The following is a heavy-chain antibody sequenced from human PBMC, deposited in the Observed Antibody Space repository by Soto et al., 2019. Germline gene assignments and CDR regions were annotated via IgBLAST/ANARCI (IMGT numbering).Heavy chain of an antibody. V-gene: IGHV4-59*08. J-gene: IGHJ3*02. CDR3: ASRYSSCFDI. Sequence: QVQLQESGPGLVKPSETLSLTCTVSGGSISSYYWSWIRQPPGKGLEWMGYIYYSGSTNYDPSRTSRVTISVDTSKNQFSLMLSSVTAADTAVYYFASRYSSCFDIWGQGTMVTVSS. CDR2: IYYSGST. CDR1: GGSISSYY. D-gene: IGHD3-16*02.